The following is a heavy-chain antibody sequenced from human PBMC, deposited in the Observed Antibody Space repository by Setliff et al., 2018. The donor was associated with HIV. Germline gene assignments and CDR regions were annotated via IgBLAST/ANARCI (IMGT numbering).Heavy chain of an antibody. D-gene: IGHD4-17*01. V-gene: IGHV1-69*05. CDR1: GGTFSSYA. CDR2: LIPIYATS. Sequence: ASVKVSCKASGGTFSSYAISWVRQAPGQGLEWMGGLIPIYATSDYAQKLQDRVTISTDESARTAYMELRSLRSEDTAVYYCAVGPHGDYELGWFDLWGQGTLVTVSS. J-gene: IGHJ5*02. CDR3: AVGPHGDYELGWFDL.